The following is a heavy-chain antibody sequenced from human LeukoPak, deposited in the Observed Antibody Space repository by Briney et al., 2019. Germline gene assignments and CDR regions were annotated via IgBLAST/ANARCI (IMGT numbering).Heavy chain of an antibody. D-gene: IGHD6-19*01. V-gene: IGHV3-33*03. Sequence: GGSLRLSCAASGFTFGTYGMHWVRQAPGRGLEWVAFIWYDGSKKYYADSAKGRFTISRDNSKNTLYLQMNSLRAEDTAVYYCAKDPGSSGIYYFDYWGQGTLVTVSS. CDR2: IWYDGSKK. J-gene: IGHJ4*02. CDR1: GFTFGTYG. CDR3: AKDPGSSGIYYFDY.